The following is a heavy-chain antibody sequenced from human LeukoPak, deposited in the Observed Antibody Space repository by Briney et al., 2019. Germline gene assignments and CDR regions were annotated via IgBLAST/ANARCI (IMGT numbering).Heavy chain of an antibody. D-gene: IGHD3-9*01. CDR2: TYYRSGWYN. J-gene: IGHJ4*02. CDR3: ARDVGTTGWHTFDY. CDR1: GASVSSNNDA. V-gene: IGHV6-1*01. Sequence: SQTLSLSCAFSGASVSSNNDAWNWIRQSPSKGLEWLGRTYYRSGWYNYYAESLISRITISPVTSKNQFSLQLYSVTPEDTAVYYCARDVGTTGWHTFDYWGQGTLVTVSS.